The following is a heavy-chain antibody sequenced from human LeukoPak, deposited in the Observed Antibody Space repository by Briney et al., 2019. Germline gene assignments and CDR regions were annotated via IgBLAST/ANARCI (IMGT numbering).Heavy chain of an antibody. J-gene: IGHJ4*02. V-gene: IGHV4-4*02. CDR1: GGSISSSNWWSSDW. D-gene: IGHD3-22*01. Sequence: SETLSLTCAVSGGSISSSNWWSSDWWSWVRQPPGKGLEWIGEIYHTGTTNYNPSLKGRVTISVDKSKNQFSLKLSSVTAADTAVYYCATRGSYYYDSSGIFDYWGQGTLVTVSS. CDR2: IYHTGTT. CDR3: ATRGSYYYDSSGIFDY.